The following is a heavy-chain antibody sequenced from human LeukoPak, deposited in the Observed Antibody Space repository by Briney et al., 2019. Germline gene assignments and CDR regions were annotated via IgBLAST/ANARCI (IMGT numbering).Heavy chain of an antibody. J-gene: IGHJ4*02. CDR2: IKEDGSTK. CDR1: GFTFRNFW. V-gene: IGHV3-7*05. Sequence: QPGGSLRLSCAASGFTFRNFWMSWVRQAPGKGLEWVGNIKEDGSTKYYLDSVKGRVTISRDNARNSLHLQLDSLRAEDTAVYFSARDTGFNTFDYWGQGTLVTVSS. D-gene: IGHD5-24*01. CDR3: ARDTGFNTFDY.